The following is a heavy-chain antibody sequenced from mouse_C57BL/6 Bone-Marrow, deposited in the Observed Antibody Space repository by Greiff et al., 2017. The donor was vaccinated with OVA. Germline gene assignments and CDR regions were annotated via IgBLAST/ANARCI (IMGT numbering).Heavy chain of an antibody. V-gene: IGHV1-42*01. CDR2: INPSTGGT. CDR3: ARVYSNYSWFAY. Sequence: VQLQQSGPELVKPGASVKISCKASGYSFTGYYMNWVKQSPEKSLEWIGEINPSTGGTTYNQKFKAKATLTVDKSSSTAYMQLKSLTSEDSAVYYCARVYSNYSWFAYWGQGTLVTVSA. CDR1: GYSFTGYY. D-gene: IGHD2-5*01. J-gene: IGHJ3*01.